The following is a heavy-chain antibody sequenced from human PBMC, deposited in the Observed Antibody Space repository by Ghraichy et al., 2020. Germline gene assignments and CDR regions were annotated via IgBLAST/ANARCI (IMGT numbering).Heavy chain of an antibody. J-gene: IGHJ6*02. V-gene: IGHV3-30*03. D-gene: IGHD1-26*01. CDR3: ARDRAFSGSYLGLYYGMDV. CDR2: ISYDGNNK. CDR1: GFSFSPYG. Sequence: GGSLRLSCVASGFSFSPYGMHWVRQAPGKGLEWVALISYDGNNKYYADSVKGRFTISRDNSKNTLFLQMNSLGPDDTAVYYCARDRAFSGSYLGLYYGMDVWCQGTTVTVSS.